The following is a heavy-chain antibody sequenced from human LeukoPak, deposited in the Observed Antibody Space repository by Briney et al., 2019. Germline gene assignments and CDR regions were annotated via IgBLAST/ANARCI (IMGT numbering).Heavy chain of an antibody. CDR2: INSDGSST. V-gene: IGHV3-74*01. CDR1: GFTFSSYW. Sequence: GGSLRLSCAASGFTFSSYWMHWVRHAPGKGLVWVSRINSDGSSTTYADSVKGRFTISRDNAKNTLYLQMNSLRAEDTAVYYCARGVGYCSSTSCYWWFDPWGQGTLVTVSS. CDR3: ARGVGYCSSTSCYWWFDP. D-gene: IGHD2-2*01. J-gene: IGHJ5*02.